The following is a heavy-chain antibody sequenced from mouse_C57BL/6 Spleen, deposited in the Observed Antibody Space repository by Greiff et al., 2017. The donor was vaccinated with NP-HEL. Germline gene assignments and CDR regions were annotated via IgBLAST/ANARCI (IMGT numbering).Heavy chain of an antibody. J-gene: IGHJ3*01. CDR1: GYAFTNYL. V-gene: IGHV1-54*01. D-gene: IGHD2-3*01. Sequence: QVQLQQSGAELVRPGTSVKVSCKASGYAFTNYLIEWVKQRPGQGLEWIGVINPGSGGTNYNEKFKGKATLTADKSSSTAYMQLSSLTSEDSAVYFCARSGYDGAYWGQGTLVTVSA. CDR3: ARSGYDGAY. CDR2: INPGSGGT.